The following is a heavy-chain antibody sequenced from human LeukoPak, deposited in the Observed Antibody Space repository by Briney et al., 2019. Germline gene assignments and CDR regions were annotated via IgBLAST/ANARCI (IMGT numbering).Heavy chain of an antibody. CDR1: GGTFSSYA. V-gene: IGHV1-69*13. CDR2: IIPIFGTA. CDR3: ARTPGPYCDGDCYSY. J-gene: IGHJ4*02. Sequence: ASVKVSCKASGGTFSSYAISWVRQAPGQGLEWMGGIIPIFGTANYAQKFQGRVTITADESTSTAYMELSSLRSEDTAVYYCARTPGPYCDGDCYSYWGQGTLVTVSS. D-gene: IGHD2-21*02.